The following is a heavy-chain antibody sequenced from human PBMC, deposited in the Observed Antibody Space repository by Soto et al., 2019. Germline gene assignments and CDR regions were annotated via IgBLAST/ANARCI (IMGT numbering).Heavy chain of an antibody. V-gene: IGHV3-30*18. D-gene: IGHD6-19*01. CDR1: GFTFSSYG. CDR3: AKALAAPIAVAGIFDY. J-gene: IGHJ4*02. CDR2: ISYDGSNK. Sequence: GGSLRLSCAASGFTFSSYGMHWVRQAPGKGLEWVAVISYDGSNKYYADSVKGRFTISRDNSKNTLYLQMNSLRAEDTAVYYCAKALAAPIAVAGIFDYWGQGTQVTVSS.